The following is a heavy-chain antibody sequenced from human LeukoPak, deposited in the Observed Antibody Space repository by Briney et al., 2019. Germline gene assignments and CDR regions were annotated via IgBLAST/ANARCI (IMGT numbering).Heavy chain of an antibody. D-gene: IGHD1-1*01. Sequence: KASETLSLTCTVSGVSISSSSFFWAWIRQPPGKGLEWIGTVSYSGTTYYSPSLKSRVTISVDTSKNQFSLRLTSVTAADTAVYYCARGYPLGGMDVWGQGTTVTVSS. V-gene: IGHV4-39*01. J-gene: IGHJ6*02. CDR2: VSYSGTT. CDR3: ARGYPLGGMDV. CDR1: GVSISSSSFF.